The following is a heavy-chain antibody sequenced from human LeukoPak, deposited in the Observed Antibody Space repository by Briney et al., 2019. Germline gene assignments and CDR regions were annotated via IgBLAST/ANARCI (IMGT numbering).Heavy chain of an antibody. D-gene: IGHD6-13*01. CDR3: ARDTVAAAGKDYYYYMDV. CDR2: IRYDGSNK. Sequence: GGSLRLSCAASGFIFTTYGMHWVRQAPGKGLEWVAFIRYDGSNKYYADSVKGRFTISRDISKNTLYLQMNSLRAEDTAVYYCARDTVAAAGKDYYYYMDVWGKGTTVTVSS. CDR1: GFIFTTYG. V-gene: IGHV3-30*02. J-gene: IGHJ6*03.